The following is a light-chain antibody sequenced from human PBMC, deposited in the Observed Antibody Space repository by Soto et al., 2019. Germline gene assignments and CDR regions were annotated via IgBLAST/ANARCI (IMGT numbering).Light chain of an antibody. CDR2: DAS. CDR1: QSISNW. J-gene: IGKJ2*01. CDR3: QHYYKYPHT. Sequence: DIQMTQSPSTLSASVGDRVTITCRASQSISNWLAWYQQKPGKAPKLLIYDASSLESGVPSRFSGSGFGTEFTLTISGLQPEDLAAYYCQHYYKYPHTFGQGTKVDIK. V-gene: IGKV1-5*01.